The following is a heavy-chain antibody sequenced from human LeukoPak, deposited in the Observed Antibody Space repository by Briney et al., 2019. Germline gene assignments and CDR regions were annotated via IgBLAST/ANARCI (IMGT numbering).Heavy chain of an antibody. D-gene: IGHD3-3*01. V-gene: IGHV3-43D*04. J-gene: IGHJ4*02. CDR1: GFTFDDYA. Sequence: GGSLRLSCAASGFTFDDYAMHWVRQAPGKGLEWVSLISWDGGSTYYADSVKGRFTISRDNSKNSLYLQMNSLRAEDTALYYCAKDLTYYDFWSGYYYFDYWGQGTLVTVSS. CDR3: AKDLTYYDFWSGYYYFDY. CDR2: ISWDGGST.